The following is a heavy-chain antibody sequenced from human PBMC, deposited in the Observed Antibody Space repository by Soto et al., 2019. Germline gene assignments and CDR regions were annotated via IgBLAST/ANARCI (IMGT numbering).Heavy chain of an antibody. V-gene: IGHV3-53*01. Sequence: HPGGSLRLSCAASGFTVSSNYMSWVRQAPGKGLEWVSVIYSGGSTYYADSVKGRFTISRDNSKNTLYLQMNSLRAEDTAVYYCERQRLDYYYGMDVWGQGTTVTVSS. CDR2: IYSGGST. J-gene: IGHJ6*02. CDR1: GFTVSSNY. CDR3: ERQRLDYYYGMDV. D-gene: IGHD6-25*01.